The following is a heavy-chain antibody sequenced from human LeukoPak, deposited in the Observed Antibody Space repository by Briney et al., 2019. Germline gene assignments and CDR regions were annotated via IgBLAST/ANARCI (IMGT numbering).Heavy chain of an antibody. V-gene: IGHV3-30*03. D-gene: IGHD3-22*01. Sequence: PGGSLRLSCAASGFTFSSYGMHWVRQAPGKGLEWVAVISYDGSNKYYADSVKGRFTISRDNSKNTLYLQMNSLRAEDTAVYYCARVKRGYYYDSSGYYYLFDYWGQGTLVTVSS. CDR1: GFTFSSYG. CDR2: ISYDGSNK. CDR3: ARVKRGYYYDSSGYYYLFDY. J-gene: IGHJ4*02.